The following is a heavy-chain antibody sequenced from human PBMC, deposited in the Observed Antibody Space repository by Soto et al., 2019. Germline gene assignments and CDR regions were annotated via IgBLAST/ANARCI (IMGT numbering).Heavy chain of an antibody. D-gene: IGHD1-1*01. CDR2: LNPNTGNS. Sequence: ASVKVSCKASGYTFTSYDIYWVRQATGQGLEWMGWLNPNTGNSGYAQKFQGRITVTSDTSINTVHMELSSLRSEDTAVYYCARRAETNGWNGFGADKYYFNFWGQGTLVTVSS. CDR1: GYTFTSYD. CDR3: ARRAETNGWNGFGADKYYFNF. V-gene: IGHV1-8*01. J-gene: IGHJ4*02.